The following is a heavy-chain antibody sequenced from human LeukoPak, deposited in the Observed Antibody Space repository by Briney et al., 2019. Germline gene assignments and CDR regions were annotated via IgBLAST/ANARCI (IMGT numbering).Heavy chain of an antibody. D-gene: IGHD6-6*01. J-gene: IGHJ4*02. Sequence: PGGSLRLSCAVSGFNLNSYAMHWVRQAPGKGLEWVAVIRHDEANSFYADSVQGRFTISRDTSKKLLYLQMNSLRVEDTAVYYCAKEYTPSSPLGELDSWGPGTLVTASS. CDR1: GFNLNSYA. CDR3: AKEYTPSSPLGELDS. V-gene: IGHV3-30*02. CDR2: IRHDEANS.